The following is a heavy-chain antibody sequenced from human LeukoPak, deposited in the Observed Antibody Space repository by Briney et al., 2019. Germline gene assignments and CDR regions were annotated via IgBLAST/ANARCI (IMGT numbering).Heavy chain of an antibody. V-gene: IGHV1-69*15. J-gene: IGHJ6*02. CDR1: GGTFSSYA. Sequence: SVKVSCKASGGTFSSYAISWVRQAPGQGLEWMGRIIPIFSTPIYAQKFEGRVTIAADESTSSAYMVLYSLRSEDTAVYFCARGRAMDYNYDMDVWGQGTTVTVSS. CDR2: IIPIFSTP. CDR3: ARGRAMDYNYDMDV.